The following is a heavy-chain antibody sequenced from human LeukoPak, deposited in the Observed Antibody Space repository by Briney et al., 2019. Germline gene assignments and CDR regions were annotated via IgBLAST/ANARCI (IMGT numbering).Heavy chain of an antibody. CDR1: GFTVSSNY. V-gene: IGHV3-53*01. D-gene: IGHD6-19*01. J-gene: IGHJ4*02. CDR2: IYSGGST. CDR3: ARARVSSGWYGFFDY. Sequence: GGSLRLSCAASGFTVSSNYMSWVRQAPGKGLEWVSAIYSGGSTYYADSVKGRFTISRDNSKNTLYLQMNSLRAEDTAVYYCARARVSSGWYGFFDYWGQGTLVTVSS.